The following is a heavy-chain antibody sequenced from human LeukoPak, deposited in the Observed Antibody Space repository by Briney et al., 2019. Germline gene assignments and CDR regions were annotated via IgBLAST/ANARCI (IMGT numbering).Heavy chain of an antibody. CDR2: INQDGSEK. CDR3: ARAISMVWGLICYGMDV. D-gene: IGHD3-10*01. J-gene: IGHJ6*02. Sequence: SGGSLRLSCAASGFTFRSYWMNWARQAPGKGLEWVAIINQDGSEKYYVDSVKGRFTISRDNAKNSLYLQMNSLRVEDTAVYYCARAISMVWGLICYGMDVWGQGTTVTVSS. CDR1: GFTFRSYW. V-gene: IGHV3-7*01.